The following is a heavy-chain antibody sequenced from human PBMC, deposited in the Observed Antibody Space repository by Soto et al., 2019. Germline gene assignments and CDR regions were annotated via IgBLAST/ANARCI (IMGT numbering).Heavy chain of an antibody. CDR2: ISAYNGNT. V-gene: IGHV1-18*01. D-gene: IGHD6-19*01. J-gene: IGHJ4*02. CDR3: ARDSEFRYSSGWFIDY. Sequence: QVQLVQSGAEVKKPGASVKVSCKASGYTFTSYGISWVRQAPGQGLEWMGWISAYNGNTNYAQKLQGRVTMTTDTSTSTAYMELRSLRSDDTTVYYCARDSEFRYSSGWFIDYWGQGTLVTVSS. CDR1: GYTFTSYG.